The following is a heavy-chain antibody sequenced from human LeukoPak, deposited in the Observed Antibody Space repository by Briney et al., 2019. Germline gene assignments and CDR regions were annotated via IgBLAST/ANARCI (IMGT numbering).Heavy chain of an antibody. V-gene: IGHV4-30-4*08. CDR2: IYYSGST. J-gene: IGHJ4*02. Sequence: SQTLSLTCTVSCGSISSGDYYWSWIRQPPGKGLEWIGNIYYSGSTYYNPSLKSRVTISVDTSKNQFSLKLSSVTAADTAVYYCARDSKRELYFDYWGQGTLVTVSS. CDR1: CGSISSGDYY. CDR3: ARDSKRELYFDY. D-gene: IGHD1-26*01.